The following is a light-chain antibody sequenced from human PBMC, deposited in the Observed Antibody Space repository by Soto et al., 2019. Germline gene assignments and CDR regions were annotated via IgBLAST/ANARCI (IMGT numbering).Light chain of an antibody. CDR2: GTS. CDR3: QQYGRALWT. J-gene: IGKJ1*01. Sequence: LTKSAGPLSLSPGERATLACRASQSFXSSYLAWYQQKPGQAPRFPXDGTSSRATGSPDRLSGSGSGTDFTPTISRLEPYDFAVYYCQQYGRALWTFGQGTKVDIK. V-gene: IGKV3-20*01. CDR1: QSFXSSY.